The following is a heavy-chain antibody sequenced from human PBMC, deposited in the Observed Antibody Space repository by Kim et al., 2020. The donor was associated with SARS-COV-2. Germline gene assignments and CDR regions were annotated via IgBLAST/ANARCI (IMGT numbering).Heavy chain of an antibody. V-gene: IGHV4-34*01. CDR3: ARGMIPRTLMVRGVIAAYYFDY. Sequence: SETLSLTCAVYGGSFSGYYWSWIRQPPGKGLEWIGEINHSGSTNYNPSLKSRVTISVDTSKNQFSLKLSSVTAADTAVYYCARGMIPRTLMVRGVIAAYYFDYWGQGTLVTVSS. J-gene: IGHJ4*02. CDR1: GGSFSGYY. CDR2: INHSGST. D-gene: IGHD3-10*01.